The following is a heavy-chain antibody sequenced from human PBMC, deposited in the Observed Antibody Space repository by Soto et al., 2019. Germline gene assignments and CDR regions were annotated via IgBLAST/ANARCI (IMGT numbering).Heavy chain of an antibody. V-gene: IGHV3-23*01. CDR3: AKDPHYDILTGYYQNWFDP. J-gene: IGHJ5*02. Sequence: GGSLRLSCAASGFTFSSYAMSWVRQAPGKGLEWVSAISGSGGSIYYADSVKGRFTISRDNSKNTLYLQMNSLRAEDTAVYYCAKDPHYDILTGYYQNWFDPWGQGTLVTVSS. CDR2: ISGSGGSI. CDR1: GFTFSSYA. D-gene: IGHD3-9*01.